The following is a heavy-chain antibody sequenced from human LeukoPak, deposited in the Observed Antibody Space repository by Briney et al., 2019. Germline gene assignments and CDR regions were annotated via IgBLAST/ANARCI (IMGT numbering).Heavy chain of an antibody. J-gene: IGHJ4*02. CDR2: ISSSGSTI. CDR3: ARGSYDYVWGSYRYTEDY. CDR1: GFTFSDYY. Sequence: GGSLRLSCAASGFTFSDYYMSWIRQAPGKGLEWVSYISSSGSTIYYADSVKGRFTISRDNAKNSLYLQMNSLRAEDTAVYYCARGSYDYVWGSYRYTEDYWGQGTLVTVSS. D-gene: IGHD3-16*02. V-gene: IGHV3-11*04.